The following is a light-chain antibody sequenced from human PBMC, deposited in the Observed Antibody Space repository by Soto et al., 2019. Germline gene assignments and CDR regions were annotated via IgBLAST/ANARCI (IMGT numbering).Light chain of an antibody. CDR2: DVS. CDR1: SRDVGGYNY. Sequence: QSVLNQAASVNGSPGQGLHNSKTGTSRDVGGYNYVSWYQQHPGKAPKLMIYDVSNRPSGVSNRFSGSKSGNTASLTISGLQAEDEADYYCSSYTSSSTYVFGTGTKVTVL. V-gene: IGLV2-14*01. CDR3: SSYTSSSTYV. J-gene: IGLJ1*01.